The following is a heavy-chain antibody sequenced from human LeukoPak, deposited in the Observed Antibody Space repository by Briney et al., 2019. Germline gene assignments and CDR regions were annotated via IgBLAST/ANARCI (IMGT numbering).Heavy chain of an antibody. V-gene: IGHV4-59*01. CDR1: GGSISSYY. CDR3: AREGGDSSSWFDDAFDI. Sequence: PSETLSLTCTVSGGSISSYYWSWIRQPPGKGLEWIGYIYYSGSTNYNPSLKSRVTISVDTSKNQFSLKLSSVTAADTAVYYCAREGGDSSSWFDDAFDIWGQGTMVTVSS. CDR2: IYYSGST. D-gene: IGHD6-13*01. J-gene: IGHJ3*02.